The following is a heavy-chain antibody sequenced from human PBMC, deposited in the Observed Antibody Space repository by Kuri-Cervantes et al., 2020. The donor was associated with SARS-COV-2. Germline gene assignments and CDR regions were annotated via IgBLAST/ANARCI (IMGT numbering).Heavy chain of an antibody. D-gene: IGHD1-26*01. CDR1: GYTFTGYY. Sequence: ASVKVSCKASGYTFTGYYMHWVRQAPGQGLEWMGWINPNSGGTNYAQKFQGRVTMTRDTSTSTVYMELSSLRSEDTVVYYCAREGGATLNWFDPWGQGTLVTVSS. V-gene: IGHV1-2*02. CDR2: INPNSGGT. J-gene: IGHJ5*02. CDR3: AREGGATLNWFDP.